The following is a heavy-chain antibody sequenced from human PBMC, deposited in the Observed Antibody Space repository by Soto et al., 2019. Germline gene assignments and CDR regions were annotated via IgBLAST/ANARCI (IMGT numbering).Heavy chain of an antibody. Sequence: SVKVSCKACGGTFSCYTMCWVRQAPGQGLEWMGRIIPILGIANYAQKFQGRVTITADKSTSAAYMELSSLRSEDTAVYYCARSGYVWGSSNYFDYWGQGTLVTVSS. V-gene: IGHV1-69*02. CDR2: IIPILGIA. CDR1: GGTFSCYT. J-gene: IGHJ4*02. D-gene: IGHD3-16*01. CDR3: ARSGYVWGSSNYFDY.